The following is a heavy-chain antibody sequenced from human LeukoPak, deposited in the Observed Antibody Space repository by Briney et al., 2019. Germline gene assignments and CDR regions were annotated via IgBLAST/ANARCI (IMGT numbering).Heavy chain of an antibody. D-gene: IGHD3-22*01. CDR2: IYYSGST. CDR3: ARDISESSGYYRHFDY. V-gene: IGHV4-59*01. Sequence: SETLSLTCTVSGASIRSYYWSWIRQPPGKGLQWIGNIYYSGSTNYNPSLKSRVTISADTSKNQFSLKLSSVTAADTAVYYWARDISESSGYYRHFDYWGQGTLVTVSS. J-gene: IGHJ4*02. CDR1: GASIRSYY.